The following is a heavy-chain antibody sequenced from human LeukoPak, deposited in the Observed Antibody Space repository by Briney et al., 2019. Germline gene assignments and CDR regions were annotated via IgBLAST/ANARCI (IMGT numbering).Heavy chain of an antibody. CDR2: VNHSGRT. CDR3: ARRGPGATVDY. CDR1: GRSFIDYY. D-gene: IGHD4/OR15-4a*01. V-gene: IGHV4-34*01. J-gene: IGHJ4*02. Sequence: SETLSLTCAVYGRSFIDYYWSWIRQPPGKGLEWIGEVNHSGRTNYNPSLKSRVTISQDTSKNQFSLKLRSVTAADTAVYFCARRGPGATVDYWGQGTLVTVSS.